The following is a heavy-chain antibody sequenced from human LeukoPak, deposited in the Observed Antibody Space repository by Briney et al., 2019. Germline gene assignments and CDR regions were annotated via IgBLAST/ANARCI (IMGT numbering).Heavy chain of an antibody. V-gene: IGHV3-48*02. CDR2: IGTRGTTM. J-gene: IGHJ5*02. CDR1: GFTFTSYV. D-gene: IGHD2-21*01. Sequence: PGGSLRLSCAASGFTFTSYVMNWVRRPAGKGLEWISYIGTRGTTMYYADSVKGRFTISRDNAKNSLYLQMNSLRDEDTAIYYCARGRGSSWGQGTLVTVSS. CDR3: ARGRGSS.